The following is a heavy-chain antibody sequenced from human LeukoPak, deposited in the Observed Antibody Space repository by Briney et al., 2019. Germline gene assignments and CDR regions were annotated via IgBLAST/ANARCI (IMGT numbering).Heavy chain of an antibody. V-gene: IGHV1-69*04. CDR1: GDTFSSYT. CDR2: IIPILGIA. D-gene: IGHD3-10*01. Sequence: GSSVKVSCKASGDTFSSYTISWVRQAPGQGLEWMGRIIPILGIANYAQKFQGRVTITADKSTSTAYMELSSLRSEDTAVYYCAREPPLHERYYYGSGSFPWGQGTLVTVSS. CDR3: AREPPLHERYYYGSGSFP. J-gene: IGHJ5*02.